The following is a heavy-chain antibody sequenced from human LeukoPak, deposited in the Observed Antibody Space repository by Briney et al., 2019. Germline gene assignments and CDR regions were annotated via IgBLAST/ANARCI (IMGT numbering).Heavy chain of an antibody. D-gene: IGHD6-13*01. J-gene: IGHJ6*02. CDR2: MNPNSGNP. CDR1: GYTFTSYD. CDR3: ARGDISSWPYYYYYYGMDV. Sequence: ASVKVSCKASGYTFTSYDINWVRQATGQGLEWMGWMNPNSGNPGYAQKFQGRVTMTRNTSISTGYMELSSLRSEDTAVYYCARGDISSWPYYYYYYGMDVWGQGTTVTVSS. V-gene: IGHV1-8*01.